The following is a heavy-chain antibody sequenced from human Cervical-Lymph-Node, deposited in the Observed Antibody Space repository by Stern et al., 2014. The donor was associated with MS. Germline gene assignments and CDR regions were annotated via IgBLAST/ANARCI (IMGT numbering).Heavy chain of an antibody. CDR3: ARGWGDPRH. CDR1: GYTFSSFA. D-gene: IGHD3-16*01. J-gene: IGHJ4*02. CDR2: ITVYNGNT. Sequence: VQLEESGAEVKKPGASVNVSCKASGYTFSSFAITWVRQAPGQGLEWMGTITVYNGNTNYAPRAKDRVTMTTDTSTNKPYMEGGTLRSENTAVYSCARGWGDPRHWGQGTLVTVSS. V-gene: IGHV1-18*01.